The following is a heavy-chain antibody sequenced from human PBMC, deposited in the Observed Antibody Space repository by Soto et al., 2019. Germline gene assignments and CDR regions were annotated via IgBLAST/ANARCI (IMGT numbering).Heavy chain of an antibody. V-gene: IGHV4-34*01. Sequence: QVQLQQWGAGLLKPSETLSLTCAVTGGSFSAYYWSWIRQSPGMGLEWIGEISHRGSANYNPSLKSRVTISGDMSKNQFSLKLSSMTAADTAVYYSAVKAAYDSGGYYYEGFEYWGQGTMVTVSS. CDR1: GGSFSAYY. J-gene: IGHJ4*02. CDR3: AVKAAYDSGGYYYEGFEY. CDR2: ISHRGSA. D-gene: IGHD3-22*01.